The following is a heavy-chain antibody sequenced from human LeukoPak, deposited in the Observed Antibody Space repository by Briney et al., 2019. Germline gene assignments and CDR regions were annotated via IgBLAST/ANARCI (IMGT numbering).Heavy chain of an antibody. D-gene: IGHD5-18*01. V-gene: IGHV4-39*07. Sequence: SETLSLTCTVSGGSISSSSYYWGWIRQPPGKGLEWIGSIYYSGSTYYNPSLKSRVTISVDTSKNQFSLKLSSVTAADTAVYYCARDIGGHVQLWTTAFDYWGQGTLVTVSS. CDR1: GGSISSSSYY. CDR3: ARDIGGHVQLWTTAFDY. CDR2: IYYSGST. J-gene: IGHJ4*02.